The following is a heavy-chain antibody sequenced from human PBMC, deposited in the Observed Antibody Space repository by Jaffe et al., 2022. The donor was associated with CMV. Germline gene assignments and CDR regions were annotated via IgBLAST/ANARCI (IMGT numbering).Heavy chain of an antibody. J-gene: IGHJ3*02. CDR1: GYTFTSYD. CDR3: AVTYYYDSSGYYSRRSGAFDI. V-gene: IGHV1-8*01. Sequence: QVQLVQSGAEVKKPGASVKVSCKASGYTFTSYDINWVRQATGQGLEWMGWMNPNSGNTGYAQKFQGRVTMTRNTSISTAYMELSSLRSEDTAVYYCAVTYYYDSSGYYSRRSGAFDIWGQGTMVTVSS. CDR2: MNPNSGNT. D-gene: IGHD3-22*01.